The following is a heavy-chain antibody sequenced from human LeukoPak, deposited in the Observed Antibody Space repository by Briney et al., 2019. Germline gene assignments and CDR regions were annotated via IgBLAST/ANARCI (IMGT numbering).Heavy chain of an antibody. CDR3: AKDRGYSGYDGSGYMDV. V-gene: IGHV3-30*02. D-gene: IGHD5-12*01. CDR2: ILYDGSSK. Sequence: GGSLTLSCAASGFTFSSGGKRWCLRAPPKGRVGLVCILYDGSSKYYADSLKSRFTISRDNSKNTLYLQMNSLRAEGTAVYYYAKDRGYSGYDGSGYMDVWRKATTPTIPS. CDR1: GFTFSSGG. J-gene: IGHJ6*03.